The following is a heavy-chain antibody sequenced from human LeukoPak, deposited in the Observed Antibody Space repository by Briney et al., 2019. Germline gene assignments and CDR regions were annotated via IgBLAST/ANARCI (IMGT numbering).Heavy chain of an antibody. J-gene: IGHJ4*02. V-gene: IGHV1-69*04. D-gene: IGHD2-15*01. CDR2: IIPILGIA. CDR1: GGTFSSYT. CDR3: ARDLLCSGGSCPVDY. Sequence: SVKVSCKASGGTFSSYTISWVRQAPGQGLEWVGRIIPILGIANYAQKFQGRVTITADKSTSTAYMELSSLRSEDTAVYYCARDLLCSGGSCPVDYWGQGTLVTVSS.